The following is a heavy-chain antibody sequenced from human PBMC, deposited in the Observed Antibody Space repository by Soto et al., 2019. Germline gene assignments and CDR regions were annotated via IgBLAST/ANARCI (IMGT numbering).Heavy chain of an antibody. J-gene: IGHJ4*02. D-gene: IGHD3-10*01. CDR3: ARDVSSDTTGFRGYDF. V-gene: IGHV1-69*01. CDR2: FIPIFVSA. CDR1: GGTVSSYA. Sequence: QLHLVQSGAEVKKAGSSVKVSCKASGGTVSSYAITWVRQAPGKGLEWMGVFIPIFVSAHYAPKFQGRITITADESTSTAYMELSGLTSEDTAIYYCARDVSSDTTGFRGYDFWGQGTQVTVSS.